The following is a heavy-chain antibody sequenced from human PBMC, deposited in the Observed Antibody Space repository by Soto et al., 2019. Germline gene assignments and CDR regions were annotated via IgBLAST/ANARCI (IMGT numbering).Heavy chain of an antibody. V-gene: IGHV4-31*03. J-gene: IGHJ5*02. CDR2: IYYSGST. CDR1: GGSCSSGGYY. Sequence: LSLTCTVSGGSCSSGGYYWSWILQHPGKGLEWIGYIYYSGSTYYNPSLKSRVTISVDTSKNQFSLKLSSVTAADTAVYYCASDRYNWNDGNWFDPWGQRTLVTVSS. D-gene: IGHD1-1*01. CDR3: ASDRYNWNDGNWFDP.